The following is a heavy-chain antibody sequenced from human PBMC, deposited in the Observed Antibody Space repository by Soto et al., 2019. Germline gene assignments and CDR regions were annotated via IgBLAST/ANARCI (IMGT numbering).Heavy chain of an antibody. CDR3: AKVYGDYVYQEREYYYYYGMDV. CDR2: ISGSGGST. Sequence: PWGSLRLSCAASGFTFSSYAMSWVRQAPGKGLEWVSAISGSGGSTYYADSVKGRFTISRDNSKNTLYLQMNSLRAEDTAVYYCAKVYGDYVYQEREYYYYYGMDVWGQGTTVTVSS. V-gene: IGHV3-23*01. J-gene: IGHJ6*02. D-gene: IGHD4-17*01. CDR1: GFTFSSYA.